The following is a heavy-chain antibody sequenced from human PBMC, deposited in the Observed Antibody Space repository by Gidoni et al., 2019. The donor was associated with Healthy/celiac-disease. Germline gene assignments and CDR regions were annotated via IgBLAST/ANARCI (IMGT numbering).Heavy chain of an antibody. V-gene: IGHV3-21*01. CDR2: ISSSSSYI. CDR3: ARDGGYSGSFDY. D-gene: IGHD1-26*01. J-gene: IGHJ4*02. Sequence: EVQLVESGGGLVKPGGSLRLSCAASGFTFSSYSMHWVRQAPGKGLEWVSSISSSSSYIYYADSVKGRFTISRDNAKNSLYLQMNSLRAEDTAVYYCARDGGYSGSFDYWGQGTLVTVSS. CDR1: GFTFSSYS.